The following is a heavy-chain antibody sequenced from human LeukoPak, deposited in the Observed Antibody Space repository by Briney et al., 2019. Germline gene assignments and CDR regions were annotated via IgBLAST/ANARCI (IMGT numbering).Heavy chain of an antibody. D-gene: IGHD2-2*01. Sequence: LETLSLTCTVSGGSISSSSYYWGWIRQPPGKGLEWIGSIYYSGSTYYNPSLKSRVTISVDTSKNQFSLKLSSVTAADTAVYYCARHEIVVVPAAIWGGWFDPWGQGTLVTVSS. J-gene: IGHJ5*02. CDR2: IYYSGST. V-gene: IGHV4-39*01. CDR1: GGSISSSSYY. CDR3: ARHEIVVVPAAIWGGWFDP.